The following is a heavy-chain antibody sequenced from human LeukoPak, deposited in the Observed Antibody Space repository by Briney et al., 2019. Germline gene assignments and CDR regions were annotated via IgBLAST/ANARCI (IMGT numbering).Heavy chain of an antibody. Sequence: GGSLRLSCAASGFTVSSNYMSWVRQAREKGLEWVSVIYRGGSTYYADSVEGRFTISRDNSKNMLYLQMNSLRAEDTAVYYCARDSISYGGYVAFDYWGQGTLVTVSS. V-gene: IGHV3-66*01. CDR2: IYRGGST. CDR3: ARDSISYGGYVAFDY. D-gene: IGHD4-17*01. CDR1: GFTVSSNY. J-gene: IGHJ4*02.